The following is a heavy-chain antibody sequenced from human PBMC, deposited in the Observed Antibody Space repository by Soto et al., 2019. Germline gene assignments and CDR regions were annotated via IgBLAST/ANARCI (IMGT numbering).Heavy chain of an antibody. CDR3: ARHLAAGDS. Sequence: QVQLVQSGAEVKKPGASVRVSCKASGYTFTSYYIHWVRQAPGQGLEWMAIVNPTGGSTNYAQKFEGRVTVTCDTSTATVFMELNSLRYGDTAVYYCARHLAAGDSWGQGTLVSGSS. J-gene: IGHJ4*02. D-gene: IGHD6-25*01. CDR1: GYTFTSYY. V-gene: IGHV1-46*03. CDR2: VNPTGGST.